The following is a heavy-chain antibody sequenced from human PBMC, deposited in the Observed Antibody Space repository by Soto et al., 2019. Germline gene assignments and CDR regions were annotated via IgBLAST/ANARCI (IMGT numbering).Heavy chain of an antibody. CDR1: GFTFSSYA. CDR2: ISYDGSNK. J-gene: IGHJ4*02. CDR3: ARADRVDTAMVGFDY. V-gene: IGHV3-30-3*01. Sequence: GGSLRLSCAASGFTFSSYAMHWVRQAPGKGLEWVAVISYDGSNKYYADSVKGRFTISRDNSKNTLYLQMNSLRAEDTAVYYCARADRVDTAMVGFDYWGQGTLVTVSS. D-gene: IGHD5-18*01.